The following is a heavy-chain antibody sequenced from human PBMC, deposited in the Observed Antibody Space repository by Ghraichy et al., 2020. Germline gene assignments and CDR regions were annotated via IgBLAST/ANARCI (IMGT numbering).Heavy chain of an antibody. CDR1: GGSFSGYY. CDR3: ARGRYYGSGSPISDAFDI. J-gene: IGHJ3*02. D-gene: IGHD3-10*01. CDR2: INHSGST. V-gene: IGHV4-34*01. Sequence: SETLSLTCAVYGGSFSGYYWSWIRQPPGKGLEWIGEINHSGSTNYNPSLKSRVTISVDTSKNQFSLKLSSVTAADTAVYYCARGRYYGSGSPISDAFDIWGQGTMVTVSS.